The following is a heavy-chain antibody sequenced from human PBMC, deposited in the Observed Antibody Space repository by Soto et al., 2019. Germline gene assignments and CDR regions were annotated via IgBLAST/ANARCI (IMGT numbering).Heavy chain of an antibody. V-gene: IGHV4-34*01. CDR2: INHSGST. CDR3: ARGLGYSSKWSFDY. D-gene: IGHD6-13*01. CDR1: GGSFSGYY. Sequence: SETLSLTCAVYGGSFSGYYWSWIRQPPGKGLEWIGEINHSGSTNYNPSLKSRVTISVDTSKNQFSLKLSSVTAADTAVYYCARGLGYSSKWSFDYWGQGTLVTVSS. J-gene: IGHJ4*02.